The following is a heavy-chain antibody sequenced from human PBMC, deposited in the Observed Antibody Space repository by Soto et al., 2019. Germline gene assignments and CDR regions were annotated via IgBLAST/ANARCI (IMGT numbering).Heavy chain of an antibody. J-gene: IGHJ4*02. V-gene: IGHV1-69*13. Sequence: VASVKVSCKASGGTFSSYGISWVRQALGQGLEWMGGIIPIFGTANYAQKFQGRVTITADESTSTAYMELSSLRSDDTAVYYCARGPREQLAFDYWGQGTLVTVSS. CDR3: ARGPREQLAFDY. CDR1: GGTFSSYG. D-gene: IGHD6-13*01. CDR2: IIPIFGTA.